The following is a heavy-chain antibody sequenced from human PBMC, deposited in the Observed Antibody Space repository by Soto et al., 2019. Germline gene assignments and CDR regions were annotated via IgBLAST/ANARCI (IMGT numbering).Heavy chain of an antibody. Sequence: PGGSLRLSCAASGFTFGDYWMHWVRQPPGKGPEWVSRMTGDGRTTQYADSVKGRFTASRDNAKSTLYLQMNSLRAEDTAVYYCATAEVDYWGPGTLVTVS. CDR3: ATAEVDY. CDR1: GFTFGDYW. CDR2: MTGDGRTT. J-gene: IGHJ4*02. V-gene: IGHV3-74*03.